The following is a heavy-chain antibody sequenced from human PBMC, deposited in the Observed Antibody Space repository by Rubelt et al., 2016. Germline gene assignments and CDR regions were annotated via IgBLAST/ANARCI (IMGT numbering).Heavy chain of an antibody. V-gene: IGHV3-9*01. CDR2: SNWNSGII. J-gene: IGHJ6*02. CDR3: AKDRGSGWALYYYYDLDV. CDR1: GFTFGDYA. D-gene: IGHD6-19*01. Sequence: EVQVVESGGGLVQPGGSLRLSCAVSGFTFGDYAMHWVRQAPGKGLEWVSSSNWNSGIIYYADSVRGRFTISRDNAKNSLYLQMNSLRVDDTASYYCAKDRGSGWALYYYYDLDVWGQGTTVTVSS.